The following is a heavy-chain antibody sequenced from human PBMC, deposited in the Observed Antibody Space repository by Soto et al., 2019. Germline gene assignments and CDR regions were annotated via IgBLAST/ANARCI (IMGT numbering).Heavy chain of an antibody. CDR3: ARAAGGLFGVVIPGDY. Sequence: SETLSLTCTVSGGSISSYYWSWIRQPPGKGLEWIGYIYYSGSTNYNPSLKSRVTISLATSRNQFSLKLSSVTAADTAVYYCARAAGGLFGVVIPGDYWGQGILVTVSS. V-gene: IGHV4-59*01. J-gene: IGHJ4*02. D-gene: IGHD3-3*01. CDR2: IYYSGST. CDR1: GGSISSYY.